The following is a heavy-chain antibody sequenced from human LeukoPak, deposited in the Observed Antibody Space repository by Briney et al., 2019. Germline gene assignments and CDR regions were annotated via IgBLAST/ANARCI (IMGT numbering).Heavy chain of an antibody. CDR1: GFSLSSYD. CDR2: IGTAGDT. J-gene: IGHJ4*02. D-gene: IGHD1-1*01. V-gene: IGHV3-13*04. CDR3: ARARGGVPFDY. Sequence: PGGSLRLSCAASGFSLSSYDMHWVRQATGKGLEWVSGIGTAGDTYYAGSVKGRFTISRENVKNYLYLQMNSLRAGDTAVYYCARARGGVPFDYWGQGTLVTVSS.